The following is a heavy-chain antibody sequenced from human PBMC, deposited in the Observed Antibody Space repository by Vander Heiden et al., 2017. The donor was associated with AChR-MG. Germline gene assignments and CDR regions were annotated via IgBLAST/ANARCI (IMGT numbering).Heavy chain of an antibody. CDR3: ARDRGVRDGYNY. V-gene: IGHV3-30-3*01. CDR1: GFTFSSYA. Sequence: QVQLVESGGGVVQPGRSLRLSCAASGFTFSSYAMHWVRQAPGKGLEWVAVISYDGSNKYYADSVKGRFTISRDNSKNTLYLQMNSLRAEDTAVYYCARDRGVRDGYNYWGQGTLVTVSS. J-gene: IGHJ4*02. CDR2: ISYDGSNK. D-gene: IGHD5-12*01.